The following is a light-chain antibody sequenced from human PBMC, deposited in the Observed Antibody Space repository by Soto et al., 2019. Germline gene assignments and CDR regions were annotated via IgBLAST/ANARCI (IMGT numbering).Light chain of an antibody. CDR2: KAS. V-gene: IGKV1-5*03. Sequence: RITQSPSTLSGSVGDRVTITCRASQTISIWLAWYQQKPGKAPKLLIYKASTLKSGVPSRFSGSGSGTEFTLTISSLQPDDFATYYCQQYNSVSLLTFGGGTKVDIK. CDR1: QTISIW. J-gene: IGKJ4*01. CDR3: QQYNSVSLLT.